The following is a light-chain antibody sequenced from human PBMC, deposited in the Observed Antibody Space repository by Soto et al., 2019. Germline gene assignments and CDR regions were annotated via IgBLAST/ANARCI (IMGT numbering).Light chain of an antibody. CDR1: TSNIGSNT. V-gene: IGLV1-44*01. J-gene: IGLJ3*02. CDR3: AAWDDSLEGMV. CDR2: YNN. Sequence: QLVLTQPPSASGTPGQRVTISCSGTTSNIGSNTVNWYQQLPGTAPKLLIYYNNQRPSGVPDRLSGSKSGTSASLAISGLQSEDEALYYCAAWDDSLEGMVFGGGTQLTVL.